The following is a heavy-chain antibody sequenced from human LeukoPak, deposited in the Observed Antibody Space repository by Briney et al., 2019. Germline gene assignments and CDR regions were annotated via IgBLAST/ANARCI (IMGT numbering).Heavy chain of an antibody. CDR3: AREKSMTTVTTYYYGMDV. D-gene: IGHD4-17*01. CDR1: GFTVSSNY. CDR2: IYSGGST. Sequence: PGGSLRLSCAASGFTVSSNYVSWVRQAPRKGLEWVSVIYSGGSTYYADSVKGRFTISRDNSKNTLYLQMNSLRAEDTAVYYCAREKSMTTVTTYYYGMDVWGQGTTVTVSS. V-gene: IGHV3-53*01. J-gene: IGHJ6*02.